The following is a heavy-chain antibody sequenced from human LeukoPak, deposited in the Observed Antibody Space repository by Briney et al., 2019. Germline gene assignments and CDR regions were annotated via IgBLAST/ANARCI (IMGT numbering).Heavy chain of an antibody. CDR3: ARDHGSGSYDV. CDR1: GYTFTGYY. CDR2: INPNSGGT. Sequence: ASVNVSCKASGYTFTGYYMHWVRQAPGQGLEWMGWINPNSGGTNYAQKFQGRVTMTRDTSVSTAYMELSRLRSDDTDVYYCARDHGSGSYDVWGQGTLVTVSS. J-gene: IGHJ4*02. V-gene: IGHV1-2*02. D-gene: IGHD3-10*01.